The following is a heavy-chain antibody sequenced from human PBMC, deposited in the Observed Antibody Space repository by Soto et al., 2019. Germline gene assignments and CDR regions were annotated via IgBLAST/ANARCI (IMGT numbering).Heavy chain of an antibody. Sequence: EVQLVESGGGLVKPGGSLRLSCAASGFTFSSYSMNWVRQAPGKGLEWVSSISSSSSYIYYADSVKGRFTISRDNAKNSLYLQMNGLRAEDTAVYYCARGNSSSWHFDYWGQGTLVTVSS. CDR2: ISSSSSYI. CDR1: GFTFSSYS. CDR3: ARGNSSSWHFDY. V-gene: IGHV3-21*01. J-gene: IGHJ4*02. D-gene: IGHD6-13*01.